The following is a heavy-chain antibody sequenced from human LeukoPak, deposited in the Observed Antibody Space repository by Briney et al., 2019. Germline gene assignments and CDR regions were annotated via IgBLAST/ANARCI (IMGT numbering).Heavy chain of an antibody. D-gene: IGHD1-1*01. CDR3: VRDASETMNGNY. V-gene: IGHV3-74*01. CDR1: GFTFTTYW. J-gene: IGHJ4*02. CDR2: INSDGSTT. Sequence: PGGSLRLSCEASGFTFTTYWMHWVRQAPGEGLVWVSLINSDGSTTNYADSVQGRFTISRDNAKNTLYLQMNSLRAEDTAVYYCVRDASETMNGNYWGQGTLVTVSS.